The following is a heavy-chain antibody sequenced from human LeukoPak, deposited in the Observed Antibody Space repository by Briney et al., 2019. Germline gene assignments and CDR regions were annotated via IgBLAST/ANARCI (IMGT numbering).Heavy chain of an antibody. CDR3: ARGPEDCSSTSCYDYYYYGMDV. CDR2: IYYSGST. V-gene: IGHV4-59*12. Sequence: RSSETLSLTCTVSGGSISSYYWSWIRQPPGKGLEWIGYIYYSGSTNYNPSLKSRVTISVDTSKNQFSLKLSSVTAADTAVYYCARGPEDCSSTSCYDYYYYGMDVWGQGTTVTVSS. J-gene: IGHJ6*02. CDR1: GGSISSYY. D-gene: IGHD2-2*01.